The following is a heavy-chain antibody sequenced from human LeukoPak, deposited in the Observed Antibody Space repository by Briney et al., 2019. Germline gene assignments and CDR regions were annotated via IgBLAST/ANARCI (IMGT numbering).Heavy chain of an antibody. Sequence: GGSLRLSCVASGFTFSRYWMNWVRQAPGKGREWVANINQDGSEKNYVDSVKGRFTISRDNAKNSLYLQMNSLRAEDTAVYYCARDYDSGYWGQGTLVTVSS. CDR2: INQDGSEK. CDR1: GFTFSRYW. D-gene: IGHD5-12*01. J-gene: IGHJ4*02. V-gene: IGHV3-7*01. CDR3: ARDYDSGY.